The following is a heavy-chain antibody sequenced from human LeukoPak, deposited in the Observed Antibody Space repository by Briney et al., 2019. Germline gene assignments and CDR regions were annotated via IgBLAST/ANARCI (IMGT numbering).Heavy chain of an antibody. CDR1: GYMFPSYT. J-gene: IGHJ6*02. D-gene: IGHD3-22*01. V-gene: IGHV1-18*01. Sequence: ASVNVSCKASGYMFPSYTITWVRQAPGQGLEWMGGISAYKGDTNYAHKVQGRVTMTTDTSTSTAYMELKSLISDDTAVYYCARGRYHYDSSGSPKSAYYGLDVWGQGTAVTVSS. CDR3: ARGRYHYDSSGSPKSAYYGLDV. CDR2: ISAYKGDT.